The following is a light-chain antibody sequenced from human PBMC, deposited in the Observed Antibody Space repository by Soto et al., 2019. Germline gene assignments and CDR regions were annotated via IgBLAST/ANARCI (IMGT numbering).Light chain of an antibody. CDR2: DVN. CDR3: DSYAGSNNLGV. V-gene: IGLV2-8*01. CDR1: SSDVGGYNY. J-gene: IGLJ1*01. Sequence: QSALTQPPSASGSPGQSVTISCTGTSSDVGGYNYVSWYQQHPGKAPKLMIYDVNKRPSGVPDRFSGSKSGNTASLTISGLQAEDEADYYCDSYAGSNNLGVFGTGTKVTVL.